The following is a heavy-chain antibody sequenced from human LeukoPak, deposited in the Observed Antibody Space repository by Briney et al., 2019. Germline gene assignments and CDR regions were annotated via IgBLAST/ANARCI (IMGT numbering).Heavy chain of an antibody. J-gene: IGHJ3*01. D-gene: IGHD4-17*01. CDR2: INRDGTHK. Sequence: GGSLRLSCAASGFTLSNFWMNWVRQAPGRGLEWVAIINRDGTHKEYVDSVEGRFTISRDNAKNSLYLQMNSLRAEDTAVYYCARDPTVTNVHDASDVWGQGTMVTVSS. CDR1: GFTLSNFW. V-gene: IGHV3-7*05. CDR3: ARDPTVTNVHDASDV.